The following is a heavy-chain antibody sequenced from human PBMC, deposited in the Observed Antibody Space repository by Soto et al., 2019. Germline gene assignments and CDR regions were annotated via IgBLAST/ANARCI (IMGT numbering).Heavy chain of an antibody. CDR2: MDYSGST. Sequence: ETLSLTCTVSGGSISASSYYWGWIRQPPGKGLEWIGSMDYSGSTYYNPSLKSRVTISLDTSKNQFSLKLSSVTAADTAVYYCARGSSIAGLYYGMDVWGQGTTVTVSS. CDR3: ARGSSIAGLYYGMDV. J-gene: IGHJ6*02. CDR1: GGSISASSYY. V-gene: IGHV4-39*07. D-gene: IGHD6-6*01.